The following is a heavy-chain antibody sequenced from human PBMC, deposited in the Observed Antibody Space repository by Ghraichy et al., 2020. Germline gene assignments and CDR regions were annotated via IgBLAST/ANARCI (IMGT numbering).Heavy chain of an antibody. Sequence: SQTLSLTCTVSGGSISNFYWSWIRQPPGKGLEWIGYIYYNGSTNYKPSLKGRVTISLDTSKKQFSLKLSSVTAADTAVYYCARQSSSPRFDYWGQGSLVTVSS. CDR2: IYYNGST. V-gene: IGHV4-59*01. CDR3: ARQSSSPRFDY. J-gene: IGHJ4*02. CDR1: GGSISNFY. D-gene: IGHD6-6*01.